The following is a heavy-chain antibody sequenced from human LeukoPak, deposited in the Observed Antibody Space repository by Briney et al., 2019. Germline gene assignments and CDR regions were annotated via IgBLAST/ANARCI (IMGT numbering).Heavy chain of an antibody. J-gene: IGHJ4*02. CDR1: GFSFSSHG. CDR3: ARGGLLYSSSWYDFFDD. CDR2: ISYDGTNK. V-gene: IGHV3-33*01. D-gene: IGHD6-13*01. Sequence: GGSLRLSCKASGFSFSSHGMHWVRQVPGKGLEWVAVISYDGTNKYYVDSVKGRFTISRDNSKNTLYLQMNSLRAEDTAVYFCARGGLLYSSSWYDFFDDWGRGILVSVSS.